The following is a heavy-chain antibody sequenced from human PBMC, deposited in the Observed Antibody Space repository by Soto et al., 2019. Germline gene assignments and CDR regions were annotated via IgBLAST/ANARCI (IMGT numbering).Heavy chain of an antibody. V-gene: IGHV4-4*07. Sequence: PSETLSLTCNVSGASLSLYYWSWIRQPPGKGLEWIGRIYATGDTDYNPPLKSRISMSVDMSKKQFSLTLRSVTAADTAIYYCVRDGTKNLRDRFEPWGRGILVTVSS. CDR2: IYATGDT. CDR3: VRDGTKNLRDRFEP. J-gene: IGHJ5*02. CDR1: GASLSLYY. D-gene: IGHD1-26*01.